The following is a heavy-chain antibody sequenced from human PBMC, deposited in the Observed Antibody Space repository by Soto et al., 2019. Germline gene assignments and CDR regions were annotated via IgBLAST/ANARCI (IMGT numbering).Heavy chain of an antibody. Sequence: QVQLQESGPGLVKPSETLSLTCTVSGGSISSYYWSWIRQPPGKGLAWIGYIYYSGCTNYNPSLKSRVTISVDTSKNQCSLKLSSVTAADTAVYYCAIQNATPDGVLDFWSGYRDYYYYMDVWGKGTTVTVSS. CDR2: IYYSGCT. D-gene: IGHD3-3*01. CDR3: AIQNATPDGVLDFWSGYRDYYYYMDV. V-gene: IGHV4-59*01. J-gene: IGHJ6*03. CDR1: GGSISSYY.